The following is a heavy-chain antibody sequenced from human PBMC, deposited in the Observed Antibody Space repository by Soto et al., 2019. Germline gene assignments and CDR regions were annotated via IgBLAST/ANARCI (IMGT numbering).Heavy chain of an antibody. Sequence: QVQLVQSGAEVKKPGSSVKVSCKASGGTFSSYAISWVRQAPGQGLEWMGGIIPIFGTANYARKFQGTVRITADEAPSPSYRQLSSVKSEDTAVHYWARGRSTSRMRFDYWAQGTLVTPSS. J-gene: IGHJ4*02. CDR2: IIPIFGTA. D-gene: IGHD2-2*01. V-gene: IGHV1-69*12. CDR3: ARGRSTSRMRFDY. CDR1: GGTFSSYA.